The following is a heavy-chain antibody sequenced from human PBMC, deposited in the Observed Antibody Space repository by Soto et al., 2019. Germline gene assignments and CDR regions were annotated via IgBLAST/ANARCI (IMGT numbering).Heavy chain of an antibody. V-gene: IGHV3-48*01. CDR3: ARDKGYDCWSGYYYYYYMDV. CDR2: ISSSSSTI. Sequence: PGGSLRLSCAASGFTCSSYSMNWVRQAPGKGLEWVSYISSSSSTIYYADSVKGRFTISRDNAKNSLYLQMNSLRAEDTAVYYCARDKGYDCWSGYYYYYYMDVWGKGTTVTLSS. J-gene: IGHJ6*03. CDR1: GFTCSSYS. D-gene: IGHD3-3*01.